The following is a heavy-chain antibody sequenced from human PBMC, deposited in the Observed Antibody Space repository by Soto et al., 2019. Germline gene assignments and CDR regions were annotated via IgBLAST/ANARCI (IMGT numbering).Heavy chain of an antibody. CDR3: AHSQRGPRDF. CDR1: GFSLSTTGVA. Sequence: QITLKESGPTLVRPTQTLTLTCTFSGFSLSTTGVAVAWIRQPPGEALEWLALIYWDDDKRYNSSLKSRLTITKDTSRDQVVLAMTNMNPMDTATYFCAHSQRGPRDFWGPGILVTVSS. CDR2: IYWDDDK. D-gene: IGHD5-12*01. J-gene: IGHJ4*02. V-gene: IGHV2-5*02.